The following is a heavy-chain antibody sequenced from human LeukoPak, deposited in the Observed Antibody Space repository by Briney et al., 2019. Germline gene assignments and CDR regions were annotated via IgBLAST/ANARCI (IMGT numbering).Heavy chain of an antibody. CDR1: GGSISTSNYY. CDR3: ARHSGDGYNRPFDY. CDR2: IYYSGTT. D-gene: IGHD5-24*01. V-gene: IGHV4-39*01. Sequence: SETLSLTCTVSGGSISTSNYYWGWIRQPPGKGLEWIGTIYYSGTTFYNPSLKSRVTISGDTSKNQFSLKLNSVTAADTAVYYCARHSGDGYNRPFDYWGQGSLVTVSS. J-gene: IGHJ4*02.